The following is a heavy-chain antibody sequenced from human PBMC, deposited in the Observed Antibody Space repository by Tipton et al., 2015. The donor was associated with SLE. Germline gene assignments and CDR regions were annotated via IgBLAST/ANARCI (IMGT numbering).Heavy chain of an antibody. V-gene: IGHV4-34*01. J-gene: IGHJ6*02. CDR2: INHSGST. D-gene: IGHD3-10*01. CDR3: ARAVRAMVRGVIKAPYYGMDV. Sequence: TLSLTCAVYGGSFSGYYWSWIRQPPGKGLEWIGEINHSGSTNYNPSLKSRVTISVDTSKNQFSLKLSSVTAADTAVYYCARAVRAMVRGVIKAPYYGMDVWGQGTTVTVSS. CDR1: GGSFSGYY.